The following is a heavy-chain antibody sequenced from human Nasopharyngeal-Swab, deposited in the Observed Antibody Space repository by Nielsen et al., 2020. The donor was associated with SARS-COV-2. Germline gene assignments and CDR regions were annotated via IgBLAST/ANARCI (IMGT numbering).Heavy chain of an antibody. D-gene: IGHD2-15*01. CDR3: ARVGPGVVVVASIDY. V-gene: IGHV3-48*01. Sequence: GGSLRLSCAASGFTFSSYSMNWVRQAPGKGLEWVSYISSSSSTIYYADSVKGRFTISRDNAKNSLYLQMNSLRAEDTDVYYCARVGPGVVVVASIDYWGQGTLVTVSS. J-gene: IGHJ4*02. CDR1: GFTFSSYS. CDR2: ISSSSSTI.